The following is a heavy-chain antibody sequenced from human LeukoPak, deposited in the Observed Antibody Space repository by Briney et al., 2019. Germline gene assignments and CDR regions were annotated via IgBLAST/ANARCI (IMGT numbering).Heavy chain of an antibody. CDR3: ARVPHCTSTSCYIPDY. V-gene: IGHV1-2*02. Sequence: GASVKVSCKASGYTFTGYYMHWVRQAPGQGLEWVGWINPNSGGTNYAQKFQGRVTMTRDMSISTVYMELSRLRSDDTAVYYCARVPHCTSTSCYIPDYWGQGTLVTVSS. CDR1: GYTFTGYY. CDR2: INPNSGGT. J-gene: IGHJ4*01. D-gene: IGHD2-2*01.